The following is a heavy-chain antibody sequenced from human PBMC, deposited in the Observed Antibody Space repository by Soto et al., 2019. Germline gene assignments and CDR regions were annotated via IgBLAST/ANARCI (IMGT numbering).Heavy chain of an antibody. V-gene: IGHV1-3*01. Sequence: QVPLVQSGAEVKKPGASVKVSCKASGYTFTSYAMHWVRQAPGQRLEWMGWINAGNGNTKYSQKFQGRVTITRDTSASTAYMELSSLRSEDTAVYYCAREIVGANWYYFDYWGQGTLVTVSS. J-gene: IGHJ4*02. CDR1: GYTFTSYA. CDR3: AREIVGANWYYFDY. CDR2: INAGNGNT. D-gene: IGHD1-26*01.